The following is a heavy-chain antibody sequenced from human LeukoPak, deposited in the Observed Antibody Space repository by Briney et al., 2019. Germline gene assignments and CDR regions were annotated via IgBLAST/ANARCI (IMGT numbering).Heavy chain of an antibody. D-gene: IGHD3-3*01. CDR1: GGYISSNY. CDR2: IYYTGST. J-gene: IGHJ3*02. V-gene: IGHV4-59*08. CDR3: ARHPPTFGFDI. Sequence: SETLSLTSIVSGGYISSNYWSWIRQPPGKGLEWIAYIYYTGSTDYNPSLKSRVTISVDTSKNQFSLKLTSVTAADTAVYYCARHPPTFGFDIWGQGSMVTVSS.